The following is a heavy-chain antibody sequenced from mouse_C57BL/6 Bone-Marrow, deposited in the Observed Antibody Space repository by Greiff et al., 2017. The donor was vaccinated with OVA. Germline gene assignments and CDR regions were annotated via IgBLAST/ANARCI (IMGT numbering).Heavy chain of an antibody. CDR1: GYSITSGYY. J-gene: IGHJ3*01. Sequence: EVQLQQSGPGLVKPSQSLSLTCSVTGYSITSGYYWNWIRQFPGNKLEWMGYISYDGSNNYNPSLKNRISITRATSKNQFFLQLHSLTTEDTSTYYCARGDSSGYVPFAYWGQGTLVTVSA. CDR3: ARGDSSGYVPFAY. CDR2: ISYDGSN. V-gene: IGHV3-6*01. D-gene: IGHD3-2*02.